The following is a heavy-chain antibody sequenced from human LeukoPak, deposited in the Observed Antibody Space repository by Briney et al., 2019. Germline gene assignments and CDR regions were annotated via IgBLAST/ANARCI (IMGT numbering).Heavy chain of an antibody. CDR1: GYTFTSYG. J-gene: IGHJ3*01. D-gene: IGHD2-8*01. Sequence: APVKVSCKASGYTFTSYGISWVRQAPGQGLEWMAWISPNSGGTNYAQKFQGRVTMTRDTSISTAYMELSRLRSDDTAVYYCARVRTKDAFDVWGQGTMVTVSS. CDR3: ARVRTKDAFDV. V-gene: IGHV1-2*02. CDR2: ISPNSGGT.